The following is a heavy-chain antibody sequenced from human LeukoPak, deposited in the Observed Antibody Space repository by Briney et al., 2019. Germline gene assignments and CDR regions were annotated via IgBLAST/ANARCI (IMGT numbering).Heavy chain of an antibody. J-gene: IGHJ4*02. CDR3: ARDNREQQLVPPTFDY. CDR2: ISYDGSNK. V-gene: IGHV3-30-3*01. CDR1: GFTFSSYA. Sequence: GGSLRLSCAASGFTFSSYAMHWVRQAPGKGLEWVAVISYDGSNKYYADSVKGRFTISRDNSKNTLYLQMNSLRAEDTAVYYCARDNREQQLVPPTFDYWGQGALVTVSS. D-gene: IGHD6-13*01.